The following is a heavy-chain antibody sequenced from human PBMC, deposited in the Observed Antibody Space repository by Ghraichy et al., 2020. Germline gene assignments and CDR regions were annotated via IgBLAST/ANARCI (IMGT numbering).Heavy chain of an antibody. D-gene: IGHD4/OR15-4a*01. J-gene: IGHJ5*02. CDR3: ARDSHTAVTAKYFAP. CDR1: GFNFGSYW. CDR2: IKQDGSDK. V-gene: IGHV3-7*03. Sequence: GESLNISCEGTGFNFGSYWMSWVRQAPGKGLEWVASIKQDGSDKYYVGSVKGRFTISRDNANNSVFLQMNSLRAEDTAVYYCARDSHTAVTAKYFAPWGQGTLFTVSS.